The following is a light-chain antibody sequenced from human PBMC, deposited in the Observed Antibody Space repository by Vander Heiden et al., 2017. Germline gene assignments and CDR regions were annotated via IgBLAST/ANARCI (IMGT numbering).Light chain of an antibody. V-gene: IGKV1-39*01. CDR3: QQNDSNRICT. CDR1: QSISSY. CDR2: AAS. Sequence: DIQMTQSPSSLSASVGDRVTITCRASQSISSYLNWYQQKPGKAPKLLIYAASSLQSGVPSRFSGSGYGTDFTLTISSRQPEDFAAYYCQQNDSNRICTFGQGTKLEIK. J-gene: IGKJ2*02.